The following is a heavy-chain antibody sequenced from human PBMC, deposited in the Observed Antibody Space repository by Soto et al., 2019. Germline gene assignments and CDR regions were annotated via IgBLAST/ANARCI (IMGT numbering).Heavy chain of an antibody. CDR3: ARAHYYGSAMDY. D-gene: IGHD3-10*01. J-gene: IGHJ4*02. V-gene: IGHV4-39*07. Sequence: PSETLSLTCTVSDDSITSGAYYWGLIRQPPGKGLEWIGTIQYRGSTYYNPSLKSRVTMSLDTSKNQFSLKLSSVTAADTAVYYCARAHYYGSAMDYWGQGTLVTVSS. CDR2: IQYRGST. CDR1: DDSITSGAYY.